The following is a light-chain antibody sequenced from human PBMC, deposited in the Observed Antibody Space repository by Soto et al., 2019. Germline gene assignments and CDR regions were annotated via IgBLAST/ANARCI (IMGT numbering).Light chain of an antibody. V-gene: IGKV1-39*01. Sequence: DIQMTQSRSSLSASVGDRVTITCRASQSIATNLNWYQQKPGKAPNLLIFATSSLQSGVPSRFSGSGSGTDFTLTISSLQPEVFATYYCQQSYSLPVTFGGGTKVEIK. CDR3: QQSYSLPVT. J-gene: IGKJ4*01. CDR1: QSIATN. CDR2: ATS.